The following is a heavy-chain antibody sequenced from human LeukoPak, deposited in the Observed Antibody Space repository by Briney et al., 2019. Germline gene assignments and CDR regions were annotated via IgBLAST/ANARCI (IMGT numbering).Heavy chain of an antibody. D-gene: IGHD2-21*02. V-gene: IGHV3-30-3*01. J-gene: IGHJ5*02. CDR1: GFIFSSYA. CDR3: ARPHREVVTANVLGWFDP. Sequence: GGSLRLSCAASGFIFSSYAMHWVRQAPGKGLEWVAVISYDGSNKYNADSVKGRFTISRDNSKNTLYLQMNSLRAEDTAVYYCARPHREVVTANVLGWFDPWGQGTLVTVSS. CDR2: ISYDGSNK.